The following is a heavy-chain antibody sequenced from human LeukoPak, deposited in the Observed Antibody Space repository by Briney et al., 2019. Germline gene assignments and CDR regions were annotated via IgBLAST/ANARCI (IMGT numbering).Heavy chain of an antibody. CDR1: GGSISSSSYY. CDR3: ARDGYSYTIDY. Sequence: SETLSLTCTVSGGSISSSSYYWGWIRQPAGKGLEWIGRIYTSGSTNYNPSLKSRVTISVDTSKNQFSLKLSSVTAADTAVYYCARDGYSYTIDYWGQGTLVTVSS. D-gene: IGHD5-18*01. J-gene: IGHJ4*02. CDR2: IYTSGST. V-gene: IGHV4-61*02.